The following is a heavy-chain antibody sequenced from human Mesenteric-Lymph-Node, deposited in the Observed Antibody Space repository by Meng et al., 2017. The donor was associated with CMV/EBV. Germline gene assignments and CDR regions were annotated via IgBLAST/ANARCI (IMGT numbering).Heavy chain of an antibody. D-gene: IGHD2-2*03. CDR3: ARNLDIYGMTLDY. CDR2: INWNGATT. J-gene: IGHJ4*02. CDR1: GFTVSSNY. V-gene: IGHV3-20*04. Sequence: GESLKISCAASGFTVSSNYMNWVRQGPGKGLVWVSGINWNGATTRYGDSGKGRFTISRDNAKNTLYLQMNSLRAEDTAFYYCARNLDIYGMTLDYWGQGILVTVSS.